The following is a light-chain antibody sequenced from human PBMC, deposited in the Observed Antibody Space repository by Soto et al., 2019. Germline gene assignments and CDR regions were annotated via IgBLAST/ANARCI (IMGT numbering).Light chain of an antibody. CDR1: SSDVGGYNY. Sequence: QSALTQPASVSGSPGQSSTISCTGNSSDVGGYNYVSWYQQHPGKAPTLMIYDVSNRPSGVSNRFSGSKSANTASLTISGLQAEDEADYYCSSYTGSSTYVVFGGGTKLTVL. J-gene: IGLJ2*01. CDR3: SSYTGSSTYVV. CDR2: DVS. V-gene: IGLV2-14*01.